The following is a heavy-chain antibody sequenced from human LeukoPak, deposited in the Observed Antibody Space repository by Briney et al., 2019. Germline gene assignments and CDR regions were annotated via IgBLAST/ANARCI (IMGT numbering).Heavy chain of an antibody. D-gene: IGHD2-2*01. Sequence: SETLSLTCTVSGGSISSGDYYWSWIRQPPGKGLEWIGYIYYSGSTYYNPSLKSRVTISVDTSKNQFSLKLSSVTAADTAVYYCARDHQYCSSTSCYVDHWYFDLWGRGTLVTVSS. J-gene: IGHJ2*01. V-gene: IGHV4-30-4*01. CDR3: ARDHQYCSSTSCYVDHWYFDL. CDR2: IYYSGST. CDR1: GGSISSGDYY.